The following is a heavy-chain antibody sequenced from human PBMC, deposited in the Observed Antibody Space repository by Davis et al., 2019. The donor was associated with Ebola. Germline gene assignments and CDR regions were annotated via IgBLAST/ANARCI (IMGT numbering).Heavy chain of an antibody. Sequence: ASVKVSCKASGYTFTGYYMHWVRQAPGQGLEWMRWINPNSGGTNYAQKFQGRVTITADESTSTAYMELSSLRSEDTAVYYCARDPDRLWFREPLGMDVWGQGTTVTVSS. CDR3: ARDPDRLWFREPLGMDV. CDR2: INPNSGGT. CDR1: GYTFTGYY. V-gene: IGHV1-2*02. D-gene: IGHD3-10*01. J-gene: IGHJ6*02.